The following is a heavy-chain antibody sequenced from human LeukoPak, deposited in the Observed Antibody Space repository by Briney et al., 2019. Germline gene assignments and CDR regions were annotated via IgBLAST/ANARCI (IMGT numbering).Heavy chain of an antibody. CDR3: AGYYYGSGSYSCDY. D-gene: IGHD3-10*01. V-gene: IGHV3-48*01. J-gene: IGHJ4*02. CDR1: GITFSNYH. Sequence: GGSLRLSCAAPGITFSNYHMIWVRQAPGKGLECVSSISNNGANTYYADSVKGRFTISRDNAKNSLYLQMDSLRAEDTAVYYCAGYYYGSGSYSCDYWGQGTLVTVSS. CDR2: ISNNGANT.